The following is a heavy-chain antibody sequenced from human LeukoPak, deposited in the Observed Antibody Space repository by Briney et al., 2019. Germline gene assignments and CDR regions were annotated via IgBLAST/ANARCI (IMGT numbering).Heavy chain of an antibody. Sequence: SETLSLTCTVSGGSISSCYWSWIRQPPGKGLEWIGYIYYSGSTNYNPSLKSRVTISVDTSKNQFSLKLSSVTAADTAVYYCARTYYYDSSGYQLFDYWGQGTLVTVSS. CDR1: GGSISSCY. J-gene: IGHJ4*02. CDR3: ARTYYYDSSGYQLFDY. D-gene: IGHD3-22*01. CDR2: IYYSGST. V-gene: IGHV4-59*01.